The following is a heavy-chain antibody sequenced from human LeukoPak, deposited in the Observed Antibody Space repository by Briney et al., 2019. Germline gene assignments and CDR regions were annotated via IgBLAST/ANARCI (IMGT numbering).Heavy chain of an antibody. CDR2: INHSGST. CDR3: ANPSWRDEAVLDAFAI. D-gene: IGHD3-3*01. Sequence: PSETLSLTCAVYGGSFSGYYWSWIRQPPGKGLEWIGEINHSGSTNYNPSLKSRVTISVDTSKNQFSLKLSSVTAADTAVYYCANPSWRDEAVLDAFAIWGQGTMITVSS. CDR1: GGSFSGYY. V-gene: IGHV4-34*01. J-gene: IGHJ3*02.